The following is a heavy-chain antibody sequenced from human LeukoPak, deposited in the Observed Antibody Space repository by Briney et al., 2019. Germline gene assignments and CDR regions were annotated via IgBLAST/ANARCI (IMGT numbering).Heavy chain of an antibody. D-gene: IGHD1-26*01. CDR1: GFTFSSYA. CDR2: ISGSGGST. Sequence: PGGSLRLSCAASGFTFSSYAMSWVRQAPGKGLEWVSAISGSGGSTYYADSVKGRFTISRDNSKNTLYLQMNSLRAEDTAVYYCTKHRSSGSYYRGALDPWGQGTLVTVSS. J-gene: IGHJ5*02. V-gene: IGHV3-23*01. CDR3: TKHRSSGSYYRGALDP.